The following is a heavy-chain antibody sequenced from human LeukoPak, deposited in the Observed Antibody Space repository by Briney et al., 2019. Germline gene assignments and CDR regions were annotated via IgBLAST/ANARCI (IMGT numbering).Heavy chain of an antibody. CDR2: MYHTGST. Sequence: SETLSLTCIVSGYSMSSGYYWGWIRQPPERGLEWIGSMYHTGSTYYNPSLKSRVTISVDTSKNQFSLKLSSVTAADTAVYYCARYHREIDAFDIWGQGTMVTVSS. D-gene: IGHD2-2*01. J-gene: IGHJ3*02. CDR1: GYSMSSGYY. V-gene: IGHV4-38-2*02. CDR3: ARYHREIDAFDI.